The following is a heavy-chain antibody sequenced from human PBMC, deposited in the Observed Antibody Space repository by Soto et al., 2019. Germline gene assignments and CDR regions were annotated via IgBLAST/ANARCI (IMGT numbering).Heavy chain of an antibody. D-gene: IGHD3-10*01. J-gene: IGHJ6*02. Sequence: SETLSLTCAVYGGSVSDNYWRWIRQPPGKGLKWIGEINHSGSTNYNPSLKSRVTISVDTSKNQFSLKLSSVTAADTAVYYCARGTFTMVRGVDEKYYYYYGMDVWGQGTTVTVS. CDR2: INHSGST. CDR3: ARGTFTMVRGVDEKYYYYYGMDV. CDR1: GGSVSDNY. V-gene: IGHV4-34*01.